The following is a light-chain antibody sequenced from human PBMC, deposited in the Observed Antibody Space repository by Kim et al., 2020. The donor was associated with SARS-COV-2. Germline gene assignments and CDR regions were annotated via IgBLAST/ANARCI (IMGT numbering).Light chain of an antibody. Sequence: QSALTQPASVSGSPGQSVTISCTGTHSDVGGFDYVSWYQQHPGKVPKLVIYDVTARPSGVSVRFSGSKSGNTASLTISSLQAEDEADYYCCSYTRTNTYVFGSGTKVTVL. CDR3: CSYTRTNTYV. J-gene: IGLJ1*01. CDR1: HSDVGGFDY. CDR2: DVT. V-gene: IGLV2-14*03.